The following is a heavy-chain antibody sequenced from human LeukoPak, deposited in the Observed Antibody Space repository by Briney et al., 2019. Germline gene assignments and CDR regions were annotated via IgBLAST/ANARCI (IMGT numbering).Heavy chain of an antibody. CDR1: GYTFTGYY. D-gene: IGHD2-15*01. J-gene: IGHJ4*02. V-gene: IGHV1-2*02. CDR3: ARVDRGYCSGGSCQDY. Sequence: GASVKVSCKASGYTFTGYYMHWVRQAPGQGLEWMGWINPNSGGTNYAQKFQGRVTMTRDTSISTAYMELSRLRSDDTAVYYCARVDRGYCSGGSCQDYCGQGTLVTVSS. CDR2: INPNSGGT.